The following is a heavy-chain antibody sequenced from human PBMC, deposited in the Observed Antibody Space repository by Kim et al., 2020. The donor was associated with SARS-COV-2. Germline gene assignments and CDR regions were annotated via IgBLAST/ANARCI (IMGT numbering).Heavy chain of an antibody. V-gene: IGHV4-31*03. J-gene: IGHJ4*02. CDR3: ARAQRPDCSAGSCFYGSLDS. D-gene: IGHD2-15*01. CDR1: GGSISNNDYR. CDR2: IHYSGRT. Sequence: SETLSLTCSISGGSISNNDYRWTWIRQHPGKGLEWVGHIHYSGRTSYNPSLKSRVAISVDTSKNLFSLNLNSVTAADTAVYYCARAQRPDCSAGSCFYGSLDSWGQGSLVTVSS.